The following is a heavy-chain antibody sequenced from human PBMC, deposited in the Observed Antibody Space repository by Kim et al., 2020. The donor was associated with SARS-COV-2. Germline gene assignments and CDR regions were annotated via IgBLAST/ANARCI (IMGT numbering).Heavy chain of an antibody. CDR1: GGSFSGYY. CDR3: ARGGIAAAGTNGYYYYGMDV. CDR2: INHSGST. D-gene: IGHD6-13*01. V-gene: IGHV4-34*01. J-gene: IGHJ6*02. Sequence: SETLSLTCAVYGGSFSGYYWSWIRQPPGKWLEWIGEINHSGSTNYNPSLKSRVTISVDTSKNQFSLKLSSVTAADTAVYYCARGGIAAAGTNGYYYYGMDVWGQGTTVTVSS.